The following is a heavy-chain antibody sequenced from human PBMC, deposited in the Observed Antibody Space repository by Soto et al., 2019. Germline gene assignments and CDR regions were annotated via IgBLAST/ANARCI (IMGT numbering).Heavy chain of an antibody. CDR1: GGSISSSSYY. CDR2: IYYSGST. D-gene: IGHD4-17*01. J-gene: IGHJ6*03. CDR3: ARHTNGDYYYYMDV. Sequence: SETLSLTCTVSGGSISSSSYYWGWIRQPPGKGLEWIGSIYYSGSTYYNPSLKSRVTISVDTSKNQFSLKLSSVTAADTAVYYCARHTNGDYYYYMDVWGKGTTVTVSS. V-gene: IGHV4-39*01.